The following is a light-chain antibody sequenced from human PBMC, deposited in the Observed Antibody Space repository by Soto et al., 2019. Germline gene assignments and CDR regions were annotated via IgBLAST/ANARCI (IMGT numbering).Light chain of an antibody. CDR2: GVS. CDR3: QHYGGSMYS. J-gene: IGKJ2*03. CDR1: QSVTSSY. Sequence: EIVLTQSPGTLSLSLGERATLSCRASQSVTSSYLAWYQQKPGQAPRLLIYGVSTRATGIPDRFSGSGSGTDFTLTVTRLEPEDFAVYYCQHYGGSMYSFGQGTKLEIK. V-gene: IGKV3-20*01.